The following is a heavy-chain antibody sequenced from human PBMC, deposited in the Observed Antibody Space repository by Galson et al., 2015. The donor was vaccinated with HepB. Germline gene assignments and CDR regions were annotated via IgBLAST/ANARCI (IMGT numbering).Heavy chain of an antibody. CDR1: GGSISSYY. Sequence: SETLSLTCTVSGGSISSYYWSWIRQPPGKGLEWIGYIYYSGSTNYNPSLKSRVTISVDTSRNQFSLKLTSVTAADTAVYYCARLYYGDYFPNFDYWGQGTLVTVSS. CDR2: IYYSGST. D-gene: IGHD4-17*01. CDR3: ARLYYGDYFPNFDY. V-gene: IGHV4-59*01. J-gene: IGHJ4*02.